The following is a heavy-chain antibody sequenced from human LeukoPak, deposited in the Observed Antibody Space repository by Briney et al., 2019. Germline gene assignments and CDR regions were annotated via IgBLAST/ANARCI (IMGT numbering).Heavy chain of an antibody. D-gene: IGHD1-7*01. CDR1: GGSISSYY. CDR3: ASGRGWNYDRYYFDY. V-gene: IGHV4-4*07. Sequence: SETLSLTCSVSGGSISSYYWSWIRQPAGKGLEWIGHIYSSGSTNYNPSLKSRVTISVDTSKNQFSLKLSSVTAADTAVYYCASGRGWNYDRYYFDYWGQGTLVTVSS. CDR2: IYSSGST. J-gene: IGHJ4*02.